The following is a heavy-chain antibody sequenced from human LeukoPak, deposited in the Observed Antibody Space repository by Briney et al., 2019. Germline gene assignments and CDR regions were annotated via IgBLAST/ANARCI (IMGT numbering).Heavy chain of an antibody. Sequence: ASVKVSCKASGGTFSSYAISWVRQAPGQGLEWMGGIIPIFGTANYAQKFQGRVTITADESTSTAYMELSSLRSEDTAVYYCARDRPGLYYFDYWGQGTLVTVSS. V-gene: IGHV1-69*01. CDR1: GGTFSSYA. J-gene: IGHJ4*02. CDR2: IIPIFGTA. CDR3: ARDRPGLYYFDY.